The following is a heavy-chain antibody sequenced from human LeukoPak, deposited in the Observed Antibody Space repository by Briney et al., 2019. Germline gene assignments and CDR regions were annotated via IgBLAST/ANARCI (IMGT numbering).Heavy chain of an antibody. Sequence: SETLSLTCTVSGGSIGSHYWSWIRQPPGMGLEWIGYIFYSGTTYYNSSLKSRVTMSVDTSKNQFSLKLSSVTAADTAVYYCARYYYDGSGYYSFDFWGQGTLVTVSS. CDR3: ARYYYDGSGYYSFDF. CDR1: GGSIGSHY. CDR2: IFYSGTT. J-gene: IGHJ4*02. D-gene: IGHD3-22*01. V-gene: IGHV4-59*11.